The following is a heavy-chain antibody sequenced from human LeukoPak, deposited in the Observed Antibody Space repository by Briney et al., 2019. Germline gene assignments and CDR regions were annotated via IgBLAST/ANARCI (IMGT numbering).Heavy chain of an antibody. V-gene: IGHV1-2*02. CDR1: GYTFTGYY. D-gene: IGHD2-2*01. Sequence: ASVKVSCKASGYTFTGYYMHWVRQAPGQGLEWMGWINPNSGNTNYAQKLQGRVTMTTDTSTSTAYMELSRLRSDDTAVYYCARELVPAAALFGYWGQGTLVTVSS. CDR3: ARELVPAAALFGY. CDR2: INPNSGNT. J-gene: IGHJ4*02.